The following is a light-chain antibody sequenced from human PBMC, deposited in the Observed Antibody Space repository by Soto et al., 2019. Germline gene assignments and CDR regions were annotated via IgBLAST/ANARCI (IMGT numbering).Light chain of an antibody. Sequence: QSVLTQPASVSGSPGQSITISCTGTSSDVGSYNLVSWYQQHPGKAPKFMIYEGTKRPSGVSNRFSGSKSGNTASLTISGLQAADEADYYCCSYAGSNTFVFGTGTKLTVL. V-gene: IGLV2-23*03. J-gene: IGLJ1*01. CDR2: EGT. CDR1: SSDVGSYNL. CDR3: CSYAGSNTFV.